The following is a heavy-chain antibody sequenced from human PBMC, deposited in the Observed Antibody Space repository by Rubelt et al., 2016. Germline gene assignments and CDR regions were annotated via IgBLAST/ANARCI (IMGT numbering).Heavy chain of an antibody. CDR1: GGSISSYY. D-gene: IGHD4-23*01. CDR2: IYYSGST. CDR3: ARAIGGMYYFDY. V-gene: IGHV4-59*01. J-gene: IGHJ4*02. Sequence: QVQLQESGPGLVKPSETLSLTCTVSGGSISSYYWSWIRQPPGKGLEWIGYIYYSGSTNYNPSLKSRVTISVDTSKNQFSLKLSSVTAADTAVYYCARAIGGMYYFDYWGQGTLVTVSS.